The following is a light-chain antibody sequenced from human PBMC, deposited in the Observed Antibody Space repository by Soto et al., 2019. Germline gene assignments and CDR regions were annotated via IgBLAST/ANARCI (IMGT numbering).Light chain of an antibody. Sequence: QSALAQPASVSGSPGQSITISCTGTSSDVGGYNYVSWYQQHPGKAPKLMIYDVARWPSGVPDRFSCSKSGYTASLTISGLQAEDEADYFCCSYAGSYTYLFGTGIKV. CDR3: CSYAGSYTYL. CDR2: DVA. CDR1: SSDVGGYNY. V-gene: IGLV2-11*01. J-gene: IGLJ1*01.